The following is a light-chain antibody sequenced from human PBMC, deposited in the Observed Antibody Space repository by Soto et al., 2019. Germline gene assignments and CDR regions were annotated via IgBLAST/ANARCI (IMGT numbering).Light chain of an antibody. CDR2: DAS. J-gene: IGKJ2*01. CDR3: QQYNDYPYT. Sequence: DIKVTQSPSTLSASVGDRVIIACRASQTADKWVAWYQQKPGKAPNVLIYDASRLESGVPSRFSGSGSGTLFTLTISNLQPDDFATYYCQQYNDYPYTFGQGTKVEI. V-gene: IGKV1-5*01. CDR1: QTADKW.